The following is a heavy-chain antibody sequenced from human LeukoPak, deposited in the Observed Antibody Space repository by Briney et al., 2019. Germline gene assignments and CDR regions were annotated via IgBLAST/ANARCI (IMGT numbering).Heavy chain of an antibody. CDR1: GSTFSSYA. Sequence: GASVKVSCKASGSTFSSYAISWVRQAPGQGLEWMGGIIPIFGTANYAQKFQGRVTITADESTSTAYMELSSLRSEDTAVYYCARRGDYGLSSTYYYYGMDVWGKGTTVTVSS. CDR3: ARRGDYGLSSTYYYYGMDV. CDR2: IIPIFGTA. D-gene: IGHD4-17*01. V-gene: IGHV1-69*13. J-gene: IGHJ6*04.